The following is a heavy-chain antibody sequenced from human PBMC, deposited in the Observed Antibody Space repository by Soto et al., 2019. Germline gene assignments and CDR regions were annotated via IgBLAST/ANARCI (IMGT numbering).Heavy chain of an antibody. J-gene: IGHJ6*02. Sequence: SETLSLTCSVSGVSISSYYWSWIRQPPGKGLEWIGFTYYGGSTSYDPSLKSRVTISLDTSKNQISLQLSSVTAADTAVYYCVRDWFSSSSNCMDVWGQGTTVTVSS. CDR3: VRDWFSSSSNCMDV. V-gene: IGHV4-59*01. D-gene: IGHD6-13*01. CDR1: GVSISSYY. CDR2: TYYGGST.